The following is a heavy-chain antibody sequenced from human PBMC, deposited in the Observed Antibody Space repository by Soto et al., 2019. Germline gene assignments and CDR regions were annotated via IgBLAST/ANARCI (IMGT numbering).Heavy chain of an antibody. V-gene: IGHV3-23*01. CDR3: AKDEGYCSGGSCFFDY. J-gene: IGHJ4*02. CDR2: ISGSGGST. D-gene: IGHD2-15*01. Sequence: EVQLLESGGGLVQPGWSLRLSCAASGFTFSSYAMSWVRQAPGKGLEWVSAISGSGGSTYYADSVKGRFTISRDNSKNTLYLQMNSLRAEDTAVYYCAKDEGYCSGGSCFFDYWGQGTLVTVSS. CDR1: GFTFSSYA.